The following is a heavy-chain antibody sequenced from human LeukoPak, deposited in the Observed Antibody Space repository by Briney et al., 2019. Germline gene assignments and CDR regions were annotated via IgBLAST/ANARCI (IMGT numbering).Heavy chain of an antibody. V-gene: IGHV3-15*01. CDR2: IKSKTDGGTT. Sequence: PGGSLRLSCAASGFTFSNAWMSWVRQAPGKGLEWVGRIKSKTDGGTTDYAAPVKGRFTISRDDSKNTLYLQMNSLKTEDTAVYYCTHSGHGYSSGWYYYYYYMDVWGKGTTVTVSS. D-gene: IGHD6-19*01. CDR3: THSGHGYSSGWYYYYYYMDV. J-gene: IGHJ6*03. CDR1: GFTFSNAW.